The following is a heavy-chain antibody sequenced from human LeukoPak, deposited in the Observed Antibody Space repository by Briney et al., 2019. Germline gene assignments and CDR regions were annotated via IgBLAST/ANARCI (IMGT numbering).Heavy chain of an antibody. Sequence: ASVTVSFKASGGSFSRNAISWVRQAPGQGLEWMGKFIPILGIATYAHKFQARVTITAVRSTRHASMELSSPRSEDTAVYYCARIQAVGVPVAIDAYYSYGMDVWGQGTAVTVSS. CDR3: ARIQAVGVPVAIDAYYSYGMDV. D-gene: IGHD2-2*02. CDR2: FIPILGIA. CDR1: GGSFSRNA. J-gene: IGHJ6*02. V-gene: IGHV1-69*04.